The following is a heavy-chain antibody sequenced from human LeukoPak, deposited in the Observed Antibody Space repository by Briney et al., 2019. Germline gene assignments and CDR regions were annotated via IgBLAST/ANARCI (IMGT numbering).Heavy chain of an antibody. D-gene: IGHD3-3*01. V-gene: IGHV1-18*01. CDR1: GYTFTSYG. Sequence: ASVKVSCKASGYTFTSYGISWVRQAPGQGLEWMGWISAYNGNTNYAQKLQGRVTMTTDTSTSTAYMELRSLRSDDTAVYYCARANKFYDFWSGYYSLYYFDYWGQGTLVTVSS. J-gene: IGHJ4*02. CDR3: ARANKFYDFWSGYYSLYYFDY. CDR2: ISAYNGNT.